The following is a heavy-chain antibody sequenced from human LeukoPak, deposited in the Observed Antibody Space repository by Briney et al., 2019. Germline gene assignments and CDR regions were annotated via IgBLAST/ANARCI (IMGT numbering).Heavy chain of an antibody. CDR1: GGSISSYY. D-gene: IGHD3-3*01. Sequence: SETLSLTCTVSGGSISSYYWSWIRQPPGKGLEWIGEINHSGSTNYNPSLKSRVTISVDTSKNQFSLKLSSVTAADTAVYYCARREGYYDFWSGYYTGYWFDPWGQGTLVTVSS. CDR2: INHSGST. CDR3: ARREGYYDFWSGYYTGYWFDP. V-gene: IGHV4-34*01. J-gene: IGHJ5*02.